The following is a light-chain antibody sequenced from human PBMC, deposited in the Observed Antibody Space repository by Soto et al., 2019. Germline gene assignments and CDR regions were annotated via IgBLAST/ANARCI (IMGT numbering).Light chain of an antibody. V-gene: IGKV1-33*01. CDR2: DAS. Sequence: DIQMTQSPSSLSASVGDRVTITCQASQGISNYLNWYQQKPGKAPKLLIYDASNLETGVPSRFSGSGSGTDFTFTINSLQPEDIATYYCQQYDNLPFTFGPGTKVDIK. J-gene: IGKJ3*01. CDR3: QQYDNLPFT. CDR1: QGISNY.